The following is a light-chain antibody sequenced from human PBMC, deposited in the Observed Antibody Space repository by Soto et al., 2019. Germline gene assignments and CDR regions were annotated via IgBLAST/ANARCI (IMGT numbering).Light chain of an antibody. CDR1: SSNIGSYY. V-gene: IGLV1-47*01. CDR3: SSYISSSTFVV. Sequence: QSVLTQPPSASGTPGQRVTISCSGSSSNIGSYYVYWYQQLPGTAPKLLIYRNNQRPSGVPDRFSGSKSGTSASLAISGLQAEDEADYYCSSYISSSTFVVFGGGTKLTVL. CDR2: RNN. J-gene: IGLJ2*01.